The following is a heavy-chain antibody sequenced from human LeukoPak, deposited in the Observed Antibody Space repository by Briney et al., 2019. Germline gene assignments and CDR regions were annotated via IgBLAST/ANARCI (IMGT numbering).Heavy chain of an antibody. J-gene: IGHJ6*03. V-gene: IGHV4-59*01. CDR3: TQVGVFWSGPPHYYMDV. Sequence: PSETLSLTCTVSGGSISSYYWSWIRQPPGKGLEWIGYIYYSGSTNYNPSLKSRVTISVDTSTNQLSLRLNSVTAADTAVYYCTQVGVFWSGPPHYYMDVWGKGTTVTVSS. CDR2: IYYSGST. D-gene: IGHD3-3*01. CDR1: GGSISSYY.